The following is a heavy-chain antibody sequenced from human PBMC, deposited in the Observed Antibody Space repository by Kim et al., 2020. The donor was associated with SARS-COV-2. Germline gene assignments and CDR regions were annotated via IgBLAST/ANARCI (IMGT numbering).Heavy chain of an antibody. Sequence: GGSLRLSCAASGFTLTTYTMNWVRQAPGKGLEWVSYITSSGSSISYADPVKGRFTISRDVVKNLLFLQLNVLRDDDTAVYYCARDRFGDYAMDVWGQGTTVAVSS. V-gene: IGHV3-48*02. D-gene: IGHD3-10*01. CDR3: ARDRFGDYAMDV. CDR1: GFTLTTYT. CDR2: ITSSGSSI. J-gene: IGHJ6*02.